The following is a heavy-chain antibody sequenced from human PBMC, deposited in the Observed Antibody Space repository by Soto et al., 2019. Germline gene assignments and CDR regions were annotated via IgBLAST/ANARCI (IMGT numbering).Heavy chain of an antibody. D-gene: IGHD6-13*01. Sequence: EVQLVESGGGLVKPGGSLRLSCAASGFTFISYNMNWVRQAPGKGLEWVSSISTSSSYIYYADSVKGRFTISRDNAKNSLYLEMNSLRAEDTAVYYCARAAGGYPPYYDDGMDVWGQGTTVTVSS. CDR2: ISTSSSYI. CDR3: ARAAGGYPPYYDDGMDV. J-gene: IGHJ6*02. CDR1: GFTFISYN. V-gene: IGHV3-21*01.